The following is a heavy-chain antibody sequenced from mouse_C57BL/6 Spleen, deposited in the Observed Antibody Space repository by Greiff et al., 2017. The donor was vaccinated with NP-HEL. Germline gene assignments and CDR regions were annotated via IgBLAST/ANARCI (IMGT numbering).Heavy chain of an antibody. J-gene: IGHJ2*01. D-gene: IGHD1-1*01. V-gene: IGHV1-64*01. CDR2: IHPNSGST. CDR3: ARGVYGSSPYYFDY. Sequence: QVQLKQPGAELVKPGASVKLSCKASGYTFTSYWMHWVKQRPGQGLEWIGMIHPNSGSTNYNEKFKSKATLTVDKSSSTAYMQLSSLTSEDSAVYYCARGVYGSSPYYFDYWGQGTTLTVSS. CDR1: GYTFTSYW.